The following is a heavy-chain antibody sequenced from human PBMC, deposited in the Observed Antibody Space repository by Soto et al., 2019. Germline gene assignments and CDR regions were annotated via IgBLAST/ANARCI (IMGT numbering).Heavy chain of an antibody. CDR2: IYHSGST. CDR1: GGSISSGGYS. CDR3: ARASYSSGWQYYFDY. D-gene: IGHD6-19*01. J-gene: IGHJ4*02. Sequence: RLPETLSLTCAVSGGSISSGGYSWSWIRQPPGKGLEWIGYIYHSGSTYYNPSLKSRVTISVDRSKNQFSLKLSSVTAADTAVYYCARASYSSGWQYYFDYWGQGTLVTVSS. V-gene: IGHV4-30-2*01.